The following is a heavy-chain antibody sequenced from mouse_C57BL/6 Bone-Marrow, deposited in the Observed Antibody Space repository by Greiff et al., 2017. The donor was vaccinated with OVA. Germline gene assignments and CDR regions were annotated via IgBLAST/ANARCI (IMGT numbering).Heavy chain of an antibody. CDR1: GYAFTNYL. D-gene: IGHD1-1*01. Sequence: QVQLKESGAELVRPGTSVKVSCKASGYAFTNYLIEWVKQRPGQGLEWIGVINPGSGGTNYNEKFKGKATLTADKSSSTAYMQLSSLTSEDSAVYFCARGGTVDYAMDYWGQGTSVTVSS. CDR3: ARGGTVDYAMDY. CDR2: INPGSGGT. J-gene: IGHJ4*01. V-gene: IGHV1-54*01.